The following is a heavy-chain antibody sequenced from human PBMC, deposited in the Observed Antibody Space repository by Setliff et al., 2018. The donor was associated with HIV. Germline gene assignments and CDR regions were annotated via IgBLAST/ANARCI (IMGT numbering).Heavy chain of an antibody. Sequence: TLSLTCSVSGGSVSDSNVYWNWIRQSPGKGLEWIGNIYYDGSAYYNPSLKSRVTILIDTSTNQFSLKLSSVTASDTAVYFCARLRITMIMMLNYFDYWGQGTLVTVSS. D-gene: IGHD3-22*01. CDR1: GGSVSDSNVY. J-gene: IGHJ4*02. CDR3: ARLRITMIMMLNYFDY. V-gene: IGHV4-39*01. CDR2: IYYDGSA.